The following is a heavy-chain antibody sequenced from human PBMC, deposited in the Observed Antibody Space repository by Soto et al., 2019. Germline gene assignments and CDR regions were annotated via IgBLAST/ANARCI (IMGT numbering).Heavy chain of an antibody. CDR1: GGTFSSYA. D-gene: IGHD1-1*01. J-gene: IGHJ5*02. V-gene: IGHV1-69*05. Sequence: ASVKVSCKASGGTFSSYAISWVRQAPGQGLEWMGGIIPIFGTANYAQKFQGRVTMTRDESTSTVYMELSSLRSEDTAVYYCARRDGNNWFDPWGQGTLVTVSS. CDR2: IIPIFGTA. CDR3: ARRDGNNWFDP.